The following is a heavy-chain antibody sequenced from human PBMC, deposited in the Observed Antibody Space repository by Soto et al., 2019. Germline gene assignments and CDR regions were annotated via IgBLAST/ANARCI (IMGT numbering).Heavy chain of an antibody. CDR3: ARHGNLAFRGYSFGFDF. J-gene: IGHJ4*02. V-gene: IGHV1-2*06. CDR2: LNVDTGGT. D-gene: IGHD5-18*01. CDR1: GYRFTTFY. Sequence: ASVKVSCKASGYRFTTFYIHWVRQAPGQGLEWMGRLNVDTGGTTYAQKFQGRVTMTRDTSISTAYMEVTNVKSDDTAIYYCARHGNLAFRGYSFGFDFWGQGTMV.